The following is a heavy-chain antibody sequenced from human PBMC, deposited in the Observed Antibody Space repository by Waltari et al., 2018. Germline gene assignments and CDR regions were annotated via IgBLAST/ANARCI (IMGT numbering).Heavy chain of an antibody. V-gene: IGHV4-61*02. CDR3: AKSASCDVDPSCDVVAN. Sequence: QVQLQESGPGLVEPSQTLSLTCSVSDDSISAGHSYWGWIRQSAGKGLEWIGRFHSRGNTEYSPSLNSRVTISRDTSNNRFSLKLTSVTATDTAVYYCAKSASCDVDPSCDVVANWGQGTLVTVSA. CDR1: DDSISAGHSY. J-gene: IGHJ4*02. D-gene: IGHD2-2*01. CDR2: FHSRGNT.